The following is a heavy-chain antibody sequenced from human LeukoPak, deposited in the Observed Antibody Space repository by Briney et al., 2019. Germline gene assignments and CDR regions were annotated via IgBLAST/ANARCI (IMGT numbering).Heavy chain of an antibody. CDR2: INHSGGT. J-gene: IGHJ4*02. CDR1: GASFNAYH. D-gene: IGHD3-10*01. CDR3: AREFGEPSPSLDY. Sequence: SETLSLTCTVYGASFNAYHWNWIRQPPGKGLEWIGAINHSGGTNYNPYLKSRVTVSLDTSKNQFSLKLSAMTAADTAVYYCAREFGEPSPSLDYWGQGTLVTVSS. V-gene: IGHV4-34*01.